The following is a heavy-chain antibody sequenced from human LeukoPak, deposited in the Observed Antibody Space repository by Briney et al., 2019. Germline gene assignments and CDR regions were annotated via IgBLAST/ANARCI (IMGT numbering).Heavy chain of an antibody. V-gene: IGHV3-30-3*01. CDR1: GFTFSSYA. J-gene: IGHJ4*02. CDR2: ISYDGSNK. Sequence: PGRSLRLSCAASGFTFSSYAMHWVHQAPGKGLEWVAVISYDGSNKYYADSVKGRFTISRDNSKNTLYLQMNSLRAEDTAVYYCARESIFLEYYFDYWGQGTLVTVSS. D-gene: IGHD3-9*01. CDR3: ARESIFLEYYFDY.